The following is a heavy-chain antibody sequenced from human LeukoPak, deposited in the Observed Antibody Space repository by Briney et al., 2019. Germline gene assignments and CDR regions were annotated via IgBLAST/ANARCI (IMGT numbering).Heavy chain of an antibody. CDR2: IYSGGTT. D-gene: IGHD2-15*01. V-gene: IGHV3-66*01. CDR3: AVQVVVAAISTGG. CDR1: GFTVNRNY. Sequence: GGSLRLSCAASGFTVNRNYMIWVRQAPGKGLECVSVIYSGGTTWYADSVKGRFTISRDTNTLYLQMNSLRAEDTAVYYCAVQVVVAAISTGGWGQGTLVTVSS. J-gene: IGHJ4*02.